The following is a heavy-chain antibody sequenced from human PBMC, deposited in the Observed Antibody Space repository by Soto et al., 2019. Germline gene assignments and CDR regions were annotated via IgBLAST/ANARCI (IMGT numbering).Heavy chain of an antibody. CDR2: IYGGGRT. CDR1: GGYISSGGYS. D-gene: IGHD3-10*01. J-gene: IGHJ6*02. Sequence: QLQLQESGSGLVKPSQTLSLTCDVSGGYISSGGYSWSWIRQPPGKGLEWIGYIYGGGRTFYSPSLKSRVTISVDISKNQFSLRLNSVTAADKAGYYCARVSLLWFGGMDVWGQGTTVIVSS. CDR3: ARVSLLWFGGMDV. V-gene: IGHV4-30-2*01.